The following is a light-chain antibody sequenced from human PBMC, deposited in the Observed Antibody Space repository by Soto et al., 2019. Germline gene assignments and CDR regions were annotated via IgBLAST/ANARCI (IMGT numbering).Light chain of an antibody. Sequence: QSALTQPASVSGSPGQSITISCTGASSDVGGFDHVSWYQQHPGKVPRLLIYDVSSRPSGVSDRFSGSKSGNTASLTISGLQADDEADYYCNSFTTTNTYVFGTGTKLTVL. J-gene: IGLJ1*01. CDR3: NSFTTTNTYV. CDR2: DVS. V-gene: IGLV2-14*03. CDR1: SSDVGGFDH.